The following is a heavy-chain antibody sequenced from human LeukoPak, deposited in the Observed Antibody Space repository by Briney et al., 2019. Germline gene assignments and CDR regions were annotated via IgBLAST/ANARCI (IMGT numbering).Heavy chain of an antibody. D-gene: IGHD3-16*01. V-gene: IGHV1-2*02. CDR2: INPNSGGT. Sequence: GASVKVSCKASGYTFTGYYMHWVRQAPGQGLEWMGWINPNSGGTNYAQKFQGRVTMTRGTSVSTAYMELSRLRSDDTAVYYCARAAVSRLMITFGGVPDYWGQGTLVTVSS. J-gene: IGHJ4*02. CDR1: GYTFTGYY. CDR3: ARAAVSRLMITFGGVPDY.